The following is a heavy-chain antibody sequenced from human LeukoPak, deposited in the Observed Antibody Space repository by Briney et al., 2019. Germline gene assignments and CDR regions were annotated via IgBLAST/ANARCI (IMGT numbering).Heavy chain of an antibody. J-gene: IGHJ6*03. CDR3: ARSAEHCNNGVCFTDYYMDV. D-gene: IGHD2-8*01. V-gene: IGHV1-2*06. Sequence: ASVKVSCKTSGYTFSGSYIHWVRQAPGQGLEWMGRINPNGGDTNYAQNFHGRVTMTRDTSITTAYMELSSLTSDDTAVYFCARSAEHCNNGVCFTDYYMDVWGKGTTVTVSS. CDR2: INPNGGDT. CDR1: GYTFSGSY.